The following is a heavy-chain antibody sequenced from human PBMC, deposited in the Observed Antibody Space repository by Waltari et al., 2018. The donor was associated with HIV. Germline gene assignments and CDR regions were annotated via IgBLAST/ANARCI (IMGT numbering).Heavy chain of an antibody. Sequence: QVQLVESGGGVVQPGRSLRLSCAASGFTFSSYAMPWVRQAPGKGLEWVAVISYDGSNKYYADSVKGRFTISRDNSKNTLYLQMNSLRAEDTAVYYCAREKITGYFDLWGRGTLVTVSS. V-gene: IGHV3-30*04. D-gene: IGHD1-20*01. J-gene: IGHJ2*01. CDR1: GFTFSSYA. CDR2: ISYDGSNK. CDR3: AREKITGYFDL.